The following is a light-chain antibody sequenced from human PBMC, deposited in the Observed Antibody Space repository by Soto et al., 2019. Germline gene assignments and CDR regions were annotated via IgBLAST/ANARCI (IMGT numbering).Light chain of an antibody. CDR2: GAS. J-gene: IGKJ1*01. CDR3: QQYNNWPPGT. CDR1: QSVSNN. V-gene: IGKV3-15*01. Sequence: ETVMTQSPVTLSLSPGERATLSCRASQSVSNNYLAWYQQKPGQAPRLLIYGASTRATGIPARFSGSGSGTEFTLAISSLQSEDFAVYYCQQYNNWPPGTFGQGTKVDIK.